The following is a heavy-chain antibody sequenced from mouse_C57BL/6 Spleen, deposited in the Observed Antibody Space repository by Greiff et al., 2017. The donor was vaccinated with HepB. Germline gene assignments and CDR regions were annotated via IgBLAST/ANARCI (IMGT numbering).Heavy chain of an antibody. CDR1: GYTFTSYW. D-gene: IGHD2-1*01. J-gene: IGHJ4*01. Sequence: QVQLQQPGAELVKPGASVKLSCKASGYTFTSYWMHWVKQRPGQGLEWIGMIHPNSGSTNYNEKFKSKATLTVDKSSSTAYMQHSSLTSEDSAVYYCALLPDYYAMDYWGQGTSVTVSS. V-gene: IGHV1-64*01. CDR3: ALLPDYYAMDY. CDR2: IHPNSGST.